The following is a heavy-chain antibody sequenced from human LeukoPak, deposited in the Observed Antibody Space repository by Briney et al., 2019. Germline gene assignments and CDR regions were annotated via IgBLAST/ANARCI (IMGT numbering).Heavy chain of an antibody. V-gene: IGHV1-2*02. CDR3: ARDLEATNDY. J-gene: IGHJ4*02. CDR2: INPNSGGT. D-gene: IGHD5-12*01. CDR1: GYTSTGYY. Sequence: GAPVNVSCKASGYTSTGYYMHWVRQAPGQGLEWMGWINPNSGGTNYAQKFQGRVTMTRDTSISTAYMELSRLRSDDTAVYYCARDLEATNDYWGQGTLVTVSS.